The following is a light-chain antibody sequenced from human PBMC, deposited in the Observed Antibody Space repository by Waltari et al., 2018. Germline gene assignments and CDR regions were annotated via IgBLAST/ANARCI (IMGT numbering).Light chain of an antibody. CDR2: VKN. CDR3: NSRDSSGNHPVV. Sequence: SSELTQDPAVSVALAQTVRITCQGDSLRRYYASWHQQKTGQAPVTVLYVKNNRPSGIPDRFSGSSSGNTAALTITGAQAEDEADYYCNSRDSSGNHPVVFGGGTKLTVL. J-gene: IGLJ2*01. CDR1: SLRRYY. V-gene: IGLV3-19*01.